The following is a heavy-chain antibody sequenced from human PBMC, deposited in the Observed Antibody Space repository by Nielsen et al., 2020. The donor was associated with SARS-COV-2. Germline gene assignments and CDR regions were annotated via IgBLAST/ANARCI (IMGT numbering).Heavy chain of an antibody. CDR2: ISFDGSDE. D-gene: IGHD1-26*01. CDR1: GFRFSSFA. J-gene: IGHJ3*02. Sequence: GGSLRLSCATSGFRFSSFAMHWVRQAPGKGLEWVAVISFDGSDEYSADSVKGRFTISRDNAKNTLYLQMTSLRTEDTAVYYCAREDSWELLRTYDALDIWGQGTMVSVSS. V-gene: IGHV3-30-3*01. CDR3: AREDSWELLRTYDALDI.